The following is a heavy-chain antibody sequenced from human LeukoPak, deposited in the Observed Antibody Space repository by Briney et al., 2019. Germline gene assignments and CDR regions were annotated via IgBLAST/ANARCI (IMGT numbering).Heavy chain of an antibody. Sequence: SETLSLTCTVSGVSISSYYWSWIRQPAGKGLEWIGRIYTSGSTNYNPSLKSRVTMSVDTSKNQFSLKLSSVTAADTAVYYCARAPYYDFWSGYSDAFDIWGQGTMVTVSS. CDR1: GVSISSYY. CDR2: IYTSGST. CDR3: ARAPYYDFWSGYSDAFDI. D-gene: IGHD3-3*01. J-gene: IGHJ3*02. V-gene: IGHV4-4*07.